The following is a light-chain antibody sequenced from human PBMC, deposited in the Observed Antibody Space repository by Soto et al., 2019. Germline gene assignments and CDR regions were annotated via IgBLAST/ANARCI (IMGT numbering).Light chain of an antibody. CDR2: DAS. J-gene: IGKJ4*01. V-gene: IGKV3-15*01. CDR3: QQANSLPLT. Sequence: EIVMTQSPATLSVTPGERATLSCRASESVSSKLVWYQKKPGQAPRLLIHDASTRATGIPARFSGRGSGTDFTLTITSLQPEDFAAYYCQQANSLPLTFGGGTMV. CDR1: ESVSSK.